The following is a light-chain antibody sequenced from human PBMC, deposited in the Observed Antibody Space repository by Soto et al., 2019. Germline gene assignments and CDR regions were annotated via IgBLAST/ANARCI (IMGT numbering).Light chain of an antibody. CDR1: QSVSSSY. CDR2: GAS. J-gene: IGKJ1*01. Sequence: EIVLTQSPGTLSLSPGEGATLSCRASQSVSSSYLGSYQQKPGQAPRLLIYGASSRATGIPGRFSGSGSGTDFTLTISRLEPEDFAVYYCQQYGSSPWTFGQGTKVEFK. CDR3: QQYGSSPWT. V-gene: IGKV3-20*01.